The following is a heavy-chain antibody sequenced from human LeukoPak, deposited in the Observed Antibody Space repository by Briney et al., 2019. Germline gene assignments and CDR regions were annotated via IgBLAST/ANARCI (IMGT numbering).Heavy chain of an antibody. Sequence: GGSLRLSCAASGFTFSGYWMSWVRQAPGKGLEWVANIKQDGSEKFYVDSVKGRFTIFRDNAKNSLYLQMNSLRAEDTAVYYCARRTVGPSVFDYWGQGTLVTVSS. D-gene: IGHD1-26*01. J-gene: IGHJ4*02. V-gene: IGHV3-7*01. CDR2: IKQDGSEK. CDR3: ARRTVGPSVFDY. CDR1: GFTFSGYW.